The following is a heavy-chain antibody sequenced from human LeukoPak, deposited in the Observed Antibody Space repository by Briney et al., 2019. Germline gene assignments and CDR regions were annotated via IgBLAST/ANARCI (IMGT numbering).Heavy chain of an antibody. V-gene: IGHV4-30-4*01. J-gene: IGHJ1*01. Sequence: SQTRSLTCTVSGGSISSGGHYWSWIRQHPGNGLEWIGFIYYSGSTNYNPSLKTRVTISVDTSKKQFYLKMRSVTAADTAVYYCARGVSYYDSSGYYNEYFQHWGQGTLVTVSS. D-gene: IGHD3-22*01. CDR3: ARGVSYYDSSGYYNEYFQH. CDR2: IYYSGST. CDR1: GGSISSGGHY.